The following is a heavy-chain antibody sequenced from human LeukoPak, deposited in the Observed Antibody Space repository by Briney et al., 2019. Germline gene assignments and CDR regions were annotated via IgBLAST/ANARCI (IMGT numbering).Heavy chain of an antibody. J-gene: IGHJ4*02. V-gene: IGHV5-51*01. CDR2: IYSGDSDT. CDR3: ARTTAGEGLYYFHF. CDR1: GYSFTSYW. D-gene: IGHD4-17*01. Sequence: GESLKISCQGSGYSFTSYWIGWVRQMPGKGLEWMGIIYSGDSDTRYSPSFQCLVTIYADKCISTAYLQGSSLHASDTAMDYCARTTAGEGLYYFHFWGQGTLVTVSS.